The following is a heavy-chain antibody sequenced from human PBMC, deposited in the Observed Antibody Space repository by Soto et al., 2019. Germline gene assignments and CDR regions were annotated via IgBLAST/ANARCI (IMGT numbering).Heavy chain of an antibody. CDR3: ANPTEPDYYDSSGYLNYFDY. CDR2: ISGSGGST. J-gene: IGHJ4*02. D-gene: IGHD3-22*01. V-gene: IGHV3-23*01. CDR1: GFTFSSYA. Sequence: PGGSLRLSCAASGFTFSSYAMSWVRQAPGKGLEWVSAISGSGGSTYYADSVKGRFTISRDNSKNTLYLQMNSLRAEDTAVYYCANPTEPDYYDSSGYLNYFDYWGQGTLVTVSS.